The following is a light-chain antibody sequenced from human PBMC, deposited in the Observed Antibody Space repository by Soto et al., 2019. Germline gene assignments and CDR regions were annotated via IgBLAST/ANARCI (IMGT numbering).Light chain of an antibody. Sequence: DVQMTQSPSTLSASVGDRVTITCRASQSISSWLAWYQQKPGKAPKLLIYYASSLESGVPSRFSGSGSGTEFTLTISSLQPYDFATYYCQQYNSYSYTFGQGTKLEIK. CDR3: QQYNSYSYT. V-gene: IGKV1-5*01. CDR2: YAS. J-gene: IGKJ2*01. CDR1: QSISSW.